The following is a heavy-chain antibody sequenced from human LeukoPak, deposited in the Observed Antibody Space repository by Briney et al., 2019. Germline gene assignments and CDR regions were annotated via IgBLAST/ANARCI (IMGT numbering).Heavy chain of an antibody. CDR1: GFTFSSYG. CDR3: AKGARGPSYYYYYMDV. CDR2: IRYDGSNK. D-gene: IGHD5-12*01. Sequence: GGSLRLSCAASGFTFSSYGMHWVRQAPGKGLEWVAFIRYDGSNKYYADSVKGRFTISRDNSKNTLYLQMNSLRAEDTAVYYCAKGARGPSYYYYYMDVWGKGTTVTISS. V-gene: IGHV3-30*02. J-gene: IGHJ6*03.